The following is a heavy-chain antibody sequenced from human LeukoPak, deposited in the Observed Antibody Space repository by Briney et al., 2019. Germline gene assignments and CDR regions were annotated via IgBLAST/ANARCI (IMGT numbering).Heavy chain of an antibody. CDR1: GFTFSSYS. CDR3: GRDLGSTYYSLYD. V-gene: IGHV3-21*01. Sequence: SGGSLRLSCAASGFTFSSYSMNWVRQARGKGLEWVSSISSSSSYIYYADSVKGRFTISRDNGQYSLYVQMTSLRADDTAVYYCGRDLGSTYYSLYDWSQGTLVTASS. CDR2: ISSSSSYI. D-gene: IGHD3-3*01. J-gene: IGHJ4*02.